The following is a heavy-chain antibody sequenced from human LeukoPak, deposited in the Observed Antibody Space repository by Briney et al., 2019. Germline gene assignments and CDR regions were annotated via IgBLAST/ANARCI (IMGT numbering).Heavy chain of an antibody. Sequence: GGSLRLSCAASGLTFSSYAMSWVRQAPGKGLEWVSGISGSGGSTYYADSVKGRFTISRDNSKNTLYLQMNSLRAEDTAVYYCARGPPGVYYYDSSGYGGYAFDIWGQGTMVTVSS. CDR1: GLTFSSYA. J-gene: IGHJ3*02. CDR2: ISGSGGST. V-gene: IGHV3-23*01. D-gene: IGHD3-22*01. CDR3: ARGPPGVYYYDSSGYGGYAFDI.